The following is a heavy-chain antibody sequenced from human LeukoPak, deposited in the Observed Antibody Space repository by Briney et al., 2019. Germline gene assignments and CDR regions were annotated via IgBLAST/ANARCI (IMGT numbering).Heavy chain of an antibody. CDR3: AKDLYFGSGSFFDY. J-gene: IGHJ4*02. Sequence: GGSLRLSCAASGFTFSNFAMSWVRQAPGKGLEWVSAISDSGGSTYYADSVEGRFTISRGNSKNTLYLQMNSLRAEDTAVYYCAKDLYFGSGSFFDYWGQGALVTVSS. V-gene: IGHV3-23*01. CDR2: ISDSGGST. D-gene: IGHD3-10*01. CDR1: GFTFSNFA.